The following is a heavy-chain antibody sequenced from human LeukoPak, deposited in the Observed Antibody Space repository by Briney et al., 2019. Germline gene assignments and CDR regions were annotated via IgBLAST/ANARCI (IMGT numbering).Heavy chain of an antibody. CDR3: ARDDSSSWSPYMDV. D-gene: IGHD6-13*01. V-gene: IGHV4-30-4*08. J-gene: IGHJ6*03. CDR2: IYYSGST. CDR1: GGSISSGDYY. Sequence: SQTLSLTCTVSGGSISSGDYYWSWIRQPPGKGLEWIGYIYYSGSTYYNPSLKSRVTISVDTSKNQFSLKLSSVTAADTAVYYCARDDSSSWSPYMDVWGKGTTVTVSS.